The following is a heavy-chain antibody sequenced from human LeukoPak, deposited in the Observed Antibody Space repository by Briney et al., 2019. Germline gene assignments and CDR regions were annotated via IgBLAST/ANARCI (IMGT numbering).Heavy chain of an antibody. J-gene: IGHJ2*01. D-gene: IGHD1-7*01. V-gene: IGHV3-21*01. CDR3: ARSGTTAYWYFDL. CDR1: GFTFSSYS. CDR2: ISSSSSYI. Sequence: PGGSLRLSCAASGFTFSSYSMNWVRQAPGKGLEWVSSISSSSSYIYYADSVKGRFTISRDNARNTLYLQMNSLRAEDTAVYYCARSGTTAYWYFDLWGRGTLVTVSS.